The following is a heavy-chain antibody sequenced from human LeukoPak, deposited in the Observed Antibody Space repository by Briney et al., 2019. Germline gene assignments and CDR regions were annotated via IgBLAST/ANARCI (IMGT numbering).Heavy chain of an antibody. CDR2: IHNSGRT. Sequence: SETLSLTCGVSGGSVSSYYWSWIRQSPGKGLEWIGYIHNSGRTNYNPSLKSRVTGFVDTSKNQVSLRLSSVTAADTAVYYCARHGTISSESYFDYWGQGALVTVFS. J-gene: IGHJ4*02. V-gene: IGHV4-59*08. CDR1: GGSVSSYY. D-gene: IGHD1-14*01. CDR3: ARHGTISSESYFDY.